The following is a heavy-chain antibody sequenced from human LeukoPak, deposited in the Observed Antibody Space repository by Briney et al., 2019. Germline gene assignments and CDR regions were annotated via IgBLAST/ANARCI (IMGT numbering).Heavy chain of an antibody. J-gene: IGHJ1*01. D-gene: IGHD6-13*01. CDR1: GGSISSYY. V-gene: IGHV4-59*01. CDR2: IYYSGST. Sequence: SETLSLTCTVSGGSISSYYWSWIRQPPGKGLEWIGYIYYSGSTNYNPSLKSRVTISVDTSKNQFSLKLSSVTAADTAVYYCARQGSSWYLWRYSAEYFQHWGQGTLVTVSS. CDR3: ARQGSSWYLWRYSAEYFQH.